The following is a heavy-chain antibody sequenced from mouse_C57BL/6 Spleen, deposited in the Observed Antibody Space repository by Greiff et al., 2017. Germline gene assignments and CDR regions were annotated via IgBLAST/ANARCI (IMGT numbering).Heavy chain of an antibody. CDR2: ISYAGSN. Sequence: EVKLMASGPGLVKPSQSLSLTCSVTGSSITSGSYWIWIRQFPGNNLVCLGYISYAGSNNYNPSLKKRISITRDTSKNQFLLKLNTVTTEDTATYDGARERIADAMDYWGQGTSVTVSS. CDR1: GSSITSGSY. V-gene: IGHV3-6*01. CDR3: ARERIADAMDY. J-gene: IGHJ4*01.